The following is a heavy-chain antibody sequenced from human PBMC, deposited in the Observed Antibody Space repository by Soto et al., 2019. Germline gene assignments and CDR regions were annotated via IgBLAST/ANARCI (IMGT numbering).Heavy chain of an antibody. V-gene: IGHV3-23*01. D-gene: IGHD3-10*01. Sequence: GGSLRLSCAASGFTFSSYAMSWVRQAPGKGLEWVSAISGSGGSTYYADSVKGRFTISRDNSKNTLYLQMNSLRAEDTAVYYCAKGDLDYGSGSYLFIPKTLDYWGQGTLVTVSS. CDR1: GFTFSSYA. CDR2: ISGSGGST. CDR3: AKGDLDYGSGSYLFIPKTLDY. J-gene: IGHJ4*02.